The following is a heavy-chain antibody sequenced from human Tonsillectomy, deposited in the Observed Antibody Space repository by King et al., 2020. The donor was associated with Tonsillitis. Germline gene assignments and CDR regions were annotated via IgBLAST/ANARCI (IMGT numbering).Heavy chain of an antibody. D-gene: IGHD6-19*01. Sequence: VQLVESGGGLVQPGGSLRLSCAASGFTFSTYAMSWVRQAPGKGLEWGSAISGSGDSTYYADSVKGRFTISRDNSKNTLYLQMNSLRAEDTAVYYCVIDQGSSGCYVGDAFDIWGQGTMVTVSS. CDR1: GFTFSTYA. V-gene: IGHV3-23*04. CDR3: VIDQGSSGCYVGDAFDI. J-gene: IGHJ3*02. CDR2: ISGSGDST.